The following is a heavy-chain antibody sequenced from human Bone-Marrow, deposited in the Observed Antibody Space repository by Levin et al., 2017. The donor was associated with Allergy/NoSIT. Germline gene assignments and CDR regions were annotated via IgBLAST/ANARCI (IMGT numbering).Heavy chain of an antibody. J-gene: IGHJ4*02. V-gene: IGHV3-21*01. CDR3: ARDLFLRGYSYGYFDY. CDR1: GFTFSSYS. D-gene: IGHD5-18*01. CDR2: ISSSSSYI. Sequence: GGSLRLSCAASGFTFSSYSMNWVRQAPGKGLEWVSSISSSSSYIYYADSVKGRFTISRDNAKNSLYLQMNSLRAEDTAVYYCARDLFLRGYSYGYFDYWGQGTLVTVSS.